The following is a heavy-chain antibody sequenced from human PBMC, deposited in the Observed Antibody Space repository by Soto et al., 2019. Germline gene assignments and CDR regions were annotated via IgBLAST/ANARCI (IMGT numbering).Heavy chain of an antibody. CDR3: AKAQPNSSSWDDYFDS. D-gene: IGHD6-13*01. V-gene: IGHV3-30*18. CDR1: GFTFSNFG. CDR2: ISYDGSNQ. J-gene: IGHJ4*02. Sequence: QVQLVESGGGVVQPGRSLRLSCAASGFTFSNFGLHWVRQAPGRGLDWVALISYDGSNQYYADSVKGRFTISRDNSKNTVYLKMNSLRAEDTAVYYWAKAQPNSSSWDDYFDSWGQGTLVTVSS.